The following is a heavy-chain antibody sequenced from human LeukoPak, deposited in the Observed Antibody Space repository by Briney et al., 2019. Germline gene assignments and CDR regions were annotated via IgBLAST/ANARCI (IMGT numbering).Heavy chain of an antibody. CDR3: ASTYYDILTGYYTPGY. CDR1: GSSISSSSYY. Sequence: KPSETLSLTCTVSGSSISSSSYYWGWIRQPPGKGLEWIGSIYYSGSTYYNPSLKSRVTISVDTSKNQFSLKLSSVTAADTAVYYCASTYYDILTGYYTPGYWGQGTLVTVSS. CDR2: IYYSGST. V-gene: IGHV4-39*01. J-gene: IGHJ4*02. D-gene: IGHD3-9*01.